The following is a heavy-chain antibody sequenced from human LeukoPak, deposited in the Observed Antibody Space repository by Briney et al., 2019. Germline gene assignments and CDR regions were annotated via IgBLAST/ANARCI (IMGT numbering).Heavy chain of an antibody. Sequence: GGSLRLSCAASGFTFSSYAMHWVRQAPGEGLEWVAVISYDGSNKYYADSVKGRFTISRDNSKNTLYLQMNSLRAEDTAVYYCARTTGAAAGTGWFDPWGQGTLVTVSS. CDR3: ARTTGAAAGTGWFDP. CDR2: ISYDGSNK. J-gene: IGHJ5*02. D-gene: IGHD6-13*01. CDR1: GFTFSSYA. V-gene: IGHV3-30*01.